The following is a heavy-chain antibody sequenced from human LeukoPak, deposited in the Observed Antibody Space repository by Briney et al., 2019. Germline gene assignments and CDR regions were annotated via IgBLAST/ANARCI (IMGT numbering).Heavy chain of an antibody. J-gene: IGHJ5*02. Sequence: SETLSLTCAVSGGSFSGYYWSWIRQPPGKGLEWIGEINYSGSTTYNPSLKSRVTISLDTSKNQFSVKLRSVTAADTAVYYCARQRGFFSAYVDLWGRGTPVTVSP. D-gene: IGHD2-21*01. CDR2: INYSGST. V-gene: IGHV4-34*01. CDR3: ARQRGFFSAYVDL. CDR1: GGSFSGYY.